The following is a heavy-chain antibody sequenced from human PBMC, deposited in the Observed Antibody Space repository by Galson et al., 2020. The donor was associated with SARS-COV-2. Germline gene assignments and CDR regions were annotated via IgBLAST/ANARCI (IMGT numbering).Heavy chain of an antibody. J-gene: IGHJ4*02. CDR1: GASISDGGCD. CDR3: ARDGGGYFHY. Sequence: SETLSLTCTVSGASISDGGCDGSWIRQRPGKGLEWIGNIYYSGTTYYNPSLKSRLSMSVDTSRNQFSLKLKSMTAADTAVYYCARDGGGYFHYWGQGTLVTVSS. CDR2: IYYSGTT. V-gene: IGHV4-31*03. D-gene: IGHD2-15*01.